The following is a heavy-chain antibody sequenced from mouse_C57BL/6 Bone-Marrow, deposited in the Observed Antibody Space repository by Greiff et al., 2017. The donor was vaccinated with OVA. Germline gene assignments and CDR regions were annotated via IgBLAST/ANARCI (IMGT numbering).Heavy chain of an antibody. CDR3: VGNYYGYAMDY. V-gene: IGHV10-1*01. Sequence: EVHLVESGGGLVQPKGSLKLSCAASGFSFNTYAMNWVRQAPGKGLEWVARIRSKSNNYATYYADSVKDRFTISRDDSESMLYLQMNNLKTEDTAMYYCVGNYYGYAMDYWGQGTSVTVSS. CDR1: GFSFNTYA. CDR2: IRSKSNNYAT. D-gene: IGHD1-1*01. J-gene: IGHJ4*01.